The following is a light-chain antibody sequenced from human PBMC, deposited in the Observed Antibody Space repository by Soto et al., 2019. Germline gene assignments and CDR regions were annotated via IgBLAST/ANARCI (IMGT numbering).Light chain of an antibody. CDR1: QSLNTN. Sequence: EIVMTQSPATLSVSPGGRVALSCRASQSLNTNLAWYQQKPGQAPRLLIYRASTRATGVPARFSGSGSGTDFTLTISSLQSEDFAVYYCHQYNTWPPWTFGPGTKVEI. CDR3: HQYNTWPPWT. CDR2: RAS. J-gene: IGKJ1*01. V-gene: IGKV3-15*01.